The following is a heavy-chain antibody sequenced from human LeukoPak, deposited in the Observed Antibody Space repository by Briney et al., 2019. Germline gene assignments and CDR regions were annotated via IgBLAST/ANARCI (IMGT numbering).Heavy chain of an antibody. D-gene: IGHD5-12*01. J-gene: IGHJ6*02. V-gene: IGHV4-39*01. CDR2: IYYSGST. CDR3: ARFRGYSGYDYLYYYYGMDV. CDR1: GGSISSSSYY. Sequence: SETLSLTCTVSGGSISSSSYYWGWIRQPPGKGLEWIGSIYYSGSTYYNPSLKSRVTISVDTSKNQFSLKLSSVTAADTAVYYCARFRGYSGYDYLYYYYGMDVWGQGTTVTVSS.